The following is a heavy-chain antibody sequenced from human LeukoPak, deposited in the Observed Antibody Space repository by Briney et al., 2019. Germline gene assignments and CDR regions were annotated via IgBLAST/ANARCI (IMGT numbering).Heavy chain of an antibody. CDR3: AKDLGGI. Sequence: GGSLRLSCAASGLTFSRSGFPWVRQAPGKGLEWVSAISGSGGSTYYADSVKGRFTISRDNSKNTLYLQMNSLRAEDTAVYYCAKDLGGIWGQGTMVTVSS. D-gene: IGHD3-16*01. CDR1: GLTFSRSG. V-gene: IGHV3-23*01. CDR2: ISGSGGST. J-gene: IGHJ3*02.